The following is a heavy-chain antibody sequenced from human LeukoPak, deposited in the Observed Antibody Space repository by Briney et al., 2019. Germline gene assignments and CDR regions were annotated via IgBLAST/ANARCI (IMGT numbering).Heavy chain of an antibody. V-gene: IGHV4-30-4*01. CDR3: ASGSVLRYFDWVNYFDY. Sequence: SQTLSLTCTVSGGSISSGDYYWSWIRQPPGKGLEWIGYIYYSGSTYYNPSLKSRVTISVDTSKNQFSLKLSSVTAADTAVYYCASGSVLRYFDWVNYFDYWGQGTLVTVSS. CDR1: GGSISSGDYY. CDR2: IYYSGST. D-gene: IGHD3-9*01. J-gene: IGHJ4*02.